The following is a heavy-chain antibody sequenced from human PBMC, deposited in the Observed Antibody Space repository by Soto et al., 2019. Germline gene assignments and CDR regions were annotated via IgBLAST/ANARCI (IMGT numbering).Heavy chain of an antibody. D-gene: IGHD1-26*01. CDR2: IYYSWST. CDR3: ARLTGPSGSYLYY. Sequence: QLQLQESGPGLVKPSETLSLTCTVSGGSISSSSYYWGWMRQPPGKGLEWIGSIYYSWSTYYNPSLKRGVTISVGTSKTPFSLKLSSVTAADTAVYYCARLTGPSGSYLYYWGQGTLVTVSS. CDR1: GGSISSSSYY. J-gene: IGHJ4*02. V-gene: IGHV4-39*01.